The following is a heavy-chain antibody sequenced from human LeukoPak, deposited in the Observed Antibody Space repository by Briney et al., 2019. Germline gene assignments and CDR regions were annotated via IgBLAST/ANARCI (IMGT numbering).Heavy chain of an antibody. CDR2: ISSTGSSI. Sequence: GGSLRLSCADSGFTFRSYSMNWVRQAPGKGLEWVSSISSTGSSIYYADSVKGRFTISGDNAKNSLFLQMDSLRAEDTAVFYCARCRGGSCYSSGYFDSWGQGTLVTVSS. D-gene: IGHD2-15*01. J-gene: IGHJ4*02. CDR3: ARCRGGSCYSSGYFDS. CDR1: GFTFRSYS. V-gene: IGHV3-21*01.